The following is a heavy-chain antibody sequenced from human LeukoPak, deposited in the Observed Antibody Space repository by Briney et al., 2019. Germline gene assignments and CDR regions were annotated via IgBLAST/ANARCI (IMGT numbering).Heavy chain of an antibody. Sequence: SQTLSLTCTVSGNSISSGDNYWSWIRQPAGKGLEWIGRIYTSGSTNYNPSLKSRVTISVDTSKNQFSLKLSSVSAADTAVYYCARGRIAPNWFDPWGQGTLVTVSS. V-gene: IGHV4-61*02. CDR2: IYTSGST. CDR3: ARGRIAPNWFDP. CDR1: GNSISSGDNY. D-gene: IGHD2-15*01. J-gene: IGHJ5*02.